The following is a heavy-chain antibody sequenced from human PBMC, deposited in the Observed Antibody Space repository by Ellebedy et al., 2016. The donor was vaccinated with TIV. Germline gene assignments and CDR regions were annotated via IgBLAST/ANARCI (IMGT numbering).Heavy chain of an antibody. J-gene: IGHJ5*02. CDR3: ARDRINWFDP. Sequence: MPGGSLRLSCAGYGGPFSGYYWSWIRQPPGKGLEWIAEITHSGSTNYNPSLKSRVTVSVDTSKNQFSLKLTSVTAADTAVYYCARDRINWFDPWGQGTLVTVSS. CDR1: GGPFSGYY. V-gene: IGHV4-34*01. CDR2: ITHSGST. D-gene: IGHD2-15*01.